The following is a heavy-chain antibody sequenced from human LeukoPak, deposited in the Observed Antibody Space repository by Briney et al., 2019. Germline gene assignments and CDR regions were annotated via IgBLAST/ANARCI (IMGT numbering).Heavy chain of an antibody. D-gene: IGHD2-15*01. J-gene: IGHJ4*02. CDR1: GFTFSNYA. CDR3: ARSGVATCHY. CDR2: INPKDDGRT. Sequence: GGSLRLSCQASGFTFSNYAMSWIRQAPGKGLEWVSSINPKDDGRTFFAHFVEGRSTISRDDSRSAVYLQMNNLRAEDTAVYYCARSGVATCHYWGQGILVTVPS. V-gene: IGHV3-23*01.